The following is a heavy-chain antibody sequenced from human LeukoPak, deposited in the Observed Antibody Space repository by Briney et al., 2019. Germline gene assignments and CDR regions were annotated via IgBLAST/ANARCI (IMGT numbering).Heavy chain of an antibody. V-gene: IGHV3-11*01. CDR2: ISSSGSTI. CDR3: LVDTAMVTGNWFDP. D-gene: IGHD5-18*01. J-gene: IGHJ5*02. CDR1: GFTFSDYY. Sequence: GGSLRLSCAASGFTFSDYYMSWIRQASGKGLEWVSYISSSGSTIYYADSVKGRFTISRDNAKNSLYLQMNSLRAEDTAVYYCLVDTAMVTGNWFDPWGQGTLVTVSS.